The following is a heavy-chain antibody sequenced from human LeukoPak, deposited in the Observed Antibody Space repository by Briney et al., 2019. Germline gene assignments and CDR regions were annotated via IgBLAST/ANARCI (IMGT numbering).Heavy chain of an antibody. V-gene: IGHV4-59*08. CDR1: GGSISSDD. CDR2: IYYSRST. J-gene: IGHJ4*02. Sequence: SQTLSLTCTVSGGSISSDDFCWIRQPAPPGLGLVWIEYIYYSRSTNYNHNPYFKSRVTISVDTSKSQFSLKLTSVTAADTAVYYCARHGNWNDVDYWGQGTLVTVSS. CDR3: ARHGNWNDVDY. D-gene: IGHD1-20*01.